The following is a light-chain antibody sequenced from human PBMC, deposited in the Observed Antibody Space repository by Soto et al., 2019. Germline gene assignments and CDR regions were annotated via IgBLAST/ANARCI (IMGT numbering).Light chain of an antibody. J-gene: IGKJ3*01. CDR1: QSVSKY. V-gene: IGKV3-11*01. Sequence: IVLTQSPATLSLSPGDTATLSCRASQSVSKYLAWYQQKPGQPPRLLIYGTSNRATGVPARFSGSGSGTDFTLPISSLESEDFAVYYCQVRCTWPRVTFGPGTKVDIK. CDR2: GTS. CDR3: QVRCTWPRVT.